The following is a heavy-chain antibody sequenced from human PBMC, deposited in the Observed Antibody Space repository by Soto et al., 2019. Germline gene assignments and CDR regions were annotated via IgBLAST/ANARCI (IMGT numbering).Heavy chain of an antibody. D-gene: IGHD3-3*01. J-gene: IGHJ4*02. CDR1: GFTFSSYS. Sequence: EVQLVESGGGLVKPGGSVRLSCAASGFTFSSYSMNWVRQAPGKGLEWVSSISSTSSYIYYADSVKGRFTISRDNAKNSLYLQMNSLRAEDTAVYYCVSKGDDFWTRDFDYWGQRTLVTVSS. CDR3: VSKGDDFWTRDFDY. V-gene: IGHV3-21*01. CDR2: ISSTSSYI.